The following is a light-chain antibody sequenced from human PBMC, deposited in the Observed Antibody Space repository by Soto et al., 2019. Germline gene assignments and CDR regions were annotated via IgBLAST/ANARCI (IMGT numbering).Light chain of an antibody. CDR3: QQYYSIHWE. CDR1: QSILHSSNNKIC. V-gene: IGKV4-1*01. Sequence: DIVMTQSPDSLALSLGERATINCKSSQSILHSSNNKICLAWYQQKSGQPPKVLIYWASNRESGVPDRFSGRRSGTDFTLTISSLQAEDVEVYYCQQYYSIHWEFGQRTKANIX. J-gene: IGKJ1*01. CDR2: WAS.